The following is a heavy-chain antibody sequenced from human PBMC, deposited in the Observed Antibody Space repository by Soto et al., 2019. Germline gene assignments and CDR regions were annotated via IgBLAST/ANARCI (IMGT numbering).Heavy chain of an antibody. V-gene: IGHV3-23*01. J-gene: IGHJ6*03. D-gene: IGHD6-13*01. CDR2: ISGSGANT. CDR1: GFTSSINA. CDR3: AKAMRAIAAAGAHYYMDV. Sequence: EVQLLESGGGLAQPGSSLRLSCAASGFTSSINAKSWVRQAPGKGLEWVSSISGSGANTYYADSVKGRFTTSRDNSKNMLYLQMNSLRAEDTAVYYGAKAMRAIAAAGAHYYMDVWGKGTTVTVSS.